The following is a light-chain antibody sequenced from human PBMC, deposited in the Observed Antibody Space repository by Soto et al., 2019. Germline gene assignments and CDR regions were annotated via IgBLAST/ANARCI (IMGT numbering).Light chain of an antibody. Sequence: DIQMTQSPSILSASVGDRVTITCRASQSISSWLAWYQQKPGKAPKLLIYDASSLEGGVPSRFSGSGSGTEFTLTISSLQPDDFATYYCQQYNSYWTFGQGTKVDIK. CDR1: QSISSW. J-gene: IGKJ1*01. CDR3: QQYNSYWT. V-gene: IGKV1-5*01. CDR2: DAS.